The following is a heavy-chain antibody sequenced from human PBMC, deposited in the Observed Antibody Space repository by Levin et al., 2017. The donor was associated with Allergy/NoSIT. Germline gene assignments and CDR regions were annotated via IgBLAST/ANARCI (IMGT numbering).Heavy chain of an antibody. CDR3: ARDVVVAAGYWYFDL. Sequence: ASVKVSCKASGYTFTSYVMHWVRQAPGQRLEWMGWINAGNANTKYSQKFQGRVTITRDTSASTAYMELSSLRSEDTAVYYCARDVVVAAGYWYFDLWGRGTLITVSS. J-gene: IGHJ2*01. V-gene: IGHV1-3*01. CDR2: INAGNANT. CDR1: GYTFTSYV. D-gene: IGHD2-2*01.